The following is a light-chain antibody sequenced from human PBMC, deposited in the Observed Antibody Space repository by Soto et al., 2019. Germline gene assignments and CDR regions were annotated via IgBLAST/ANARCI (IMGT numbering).Light chain of an antibody. Sequence: QSALTQPRSVSGSPRQSVTIYCTGTSSDVGNYDYVSWYQQHPGKAPKLMVYDVTKRPSGVPDRFSGSKSGNTASLTISGLQAEDEADYYCCSYAGSYTWVFGGGTKLTVL. J-gene: IGLJ3*02. CDR2: DVT. V-gene: IGLV2-11*01. CDR3: CSYAGSYTWV. CDR1: SSDVGNYDY.